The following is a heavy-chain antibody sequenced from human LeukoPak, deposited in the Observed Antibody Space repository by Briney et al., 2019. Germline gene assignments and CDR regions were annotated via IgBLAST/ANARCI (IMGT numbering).Heavy chain of an antibody. CDR3: ARGIAARREIDY. D-gene: IGHD6-6*01. Sequence: SETLSLTCTVSGGPISSYYWSWIRQPAGKGLEWIGRIYTSGSTNYNPSLKSRVTMSVDTSKNQFSLKLSSVTAADTAVYYCARGIAARREIDYWGQGTLVTVSS. J-gene: IGHJ4*02. CDR2: IYTSGST. CDR1: GGPISSYY. V-gene: IGHV4-4*07.